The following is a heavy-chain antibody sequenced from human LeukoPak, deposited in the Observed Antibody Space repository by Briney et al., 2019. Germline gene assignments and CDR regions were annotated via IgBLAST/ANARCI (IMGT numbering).Heavy chain of an antibody. Sequence: PSETLSLTCTVSGGSISSYYWSWIRQPPGKGLEWIGYIYYSGNTDSNPSLKSRVTISVDTSKNQFSLKLSSVIAADTAVYYCARTYCSGGSCHFDYWGQGTLVTVSS. V-gene: IGHV4-59*08. J-gene: IGHJ4*02. CDR2: IYYSGNT. CDR1: GGSISSYY. CDR3: ARTYCSGGSCHFDY. D-gene: IGHD2-15*01.